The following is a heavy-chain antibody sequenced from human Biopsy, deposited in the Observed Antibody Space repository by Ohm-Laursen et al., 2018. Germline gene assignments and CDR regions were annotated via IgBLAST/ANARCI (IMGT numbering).Heavy chain of an antibody. CDR2: ISHTGST. D-gene: IGHD5-24*01. V-gene: IGHV4-34*01. Sequence: TLSLTCAVYNVSFSSFYWSWIRQPPGKGLEWIGEISHTGSTNYNPPLKSRVFTSVDTSRSQFSLKLSSVTAADTAVYYCASAGYNPDWNLDLWGRGTRVAVSS. CDR3: ASAGYNPDWNLDL. CDR1: NVSFSSFY. J-gene: IGHJ2*01.